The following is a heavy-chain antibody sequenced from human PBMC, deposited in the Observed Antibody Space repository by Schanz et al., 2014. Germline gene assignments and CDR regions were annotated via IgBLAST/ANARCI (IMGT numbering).Heavy chain of an antibody. V-gene: IGHV3-23*01. CDR3: AKTPREYCNYDNCPNWFDS. CDR1: GFSFGTYA. Sequence: EVHLLESGGGLVQPGGSLRLSCAASGFSFGTYAMSWVRQAPGKGPEWVSAISGSGGSTYYADSVKGRFTISRDNSKNTLYLQMNSLRAEDTAVYYCAKTPREYCNYDNCPNWFDSWGQGTLVTASS. D-gene: IGHD2-15*01. J-gene: IGHJ5*01. CDR2: ISGSGGST.